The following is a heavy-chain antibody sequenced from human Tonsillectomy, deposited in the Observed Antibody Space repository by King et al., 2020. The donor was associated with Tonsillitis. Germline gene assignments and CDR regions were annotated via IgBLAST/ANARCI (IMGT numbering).Heavy chain of an antibody. J-gene: IGHJ4*02. D-gene: IGHD3-10*01. Sequence: VQLVESGAEVKKPGDSVKVSCKASGYTFTSYDIYWVRQAAGQGLEWMGWMHPNSGHTGYAQNFQGRVTMTRDTSISTAYMELSSLGSEDTAVYYCARGRPPITMDFWGQGTLVTVSS. CDR3: ARGRPPITMDF. CDR2: MHPNSGHT. CDR1: GYTFTSYD. V-gene: IGHV1-8*01.